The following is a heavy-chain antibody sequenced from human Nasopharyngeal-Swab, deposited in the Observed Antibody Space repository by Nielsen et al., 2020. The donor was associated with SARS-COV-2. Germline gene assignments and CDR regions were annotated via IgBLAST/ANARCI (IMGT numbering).Heavy chain of an antibody. Sequence: GESLKISCAASGFTFSSYGMHWVRQAPGKGLEWVSYISSSSSTIYYADSVKGRFTISRDNSKNTLYLQMNSLRAEDTAVYYCARSPYGSEENWFDPWGQGTLVTVSS. CDR3: ARSPYGSEENWFDP. V-gene: IGHV3-48*01. D-gene: IGHD3-10*01. CDR2: ISSSSSTI. J-gene: IGHJ5*02. CDR1: GFTFSSYG.